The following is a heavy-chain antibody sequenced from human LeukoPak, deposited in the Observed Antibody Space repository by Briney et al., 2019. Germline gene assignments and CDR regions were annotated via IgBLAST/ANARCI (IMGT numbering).Heavy chain of an antibody. CDR1: GNTFAKYA. J-gene: IGHJ6*02. CDR2: INAGNGNT. CDR3: ARSILVVPVASHYNYGVDV. D-gene: IGHD2-2*01. V-gene: IGHV1-3*01. Sequence: ASVKVSCKASGNTFAKYAIHWVRQAPGQRLEWMGWINAGNGNTRYSQKFQGGVTITRDTSASTAYMELSSLRSEDTAVYYCARSILVVPVASHYNYGVDVWGQGTTVTVSS.